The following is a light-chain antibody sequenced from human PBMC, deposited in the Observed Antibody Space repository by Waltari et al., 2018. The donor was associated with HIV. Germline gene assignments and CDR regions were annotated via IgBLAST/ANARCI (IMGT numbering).Light chain of an antibody. V-gene: IGLV2-14*03. CDR1: RSDVGAYNY. J-gene: IGLJ2*01. CDR3: SSYTSSSTVV. CDR2: DVS. Sequence: QSALAPPASVSGSPGQSITLSCTGTRSDVGAYNYVPWYQLHPGKAPKLMIYDVSNRPSGVSDRFSGSKSANTASLTISGLQAEDEAHYYCSSYTSSSTVVFGGGTKLTVL.